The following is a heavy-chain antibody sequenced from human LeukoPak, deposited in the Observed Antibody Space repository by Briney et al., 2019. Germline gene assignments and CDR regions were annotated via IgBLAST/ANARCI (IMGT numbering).Heavy chain of an antibody. Sequence: SETLSLTCTVSGGSISGSSYYWGWIRQPPGKGLEWIGSIYYSGSTYYNPSLKSRVTISVDTSKNQFSLKLSSVTAADTAVYYCASRNYYDSSPFDYWGQGTLVTVSS. J-gene: IGHJ4*02. D-gene: IGHD3-22*01. CDR3: ASRNYYDSSPFDY. V-gene: IGHV4-39*01. CDR1: GGSISGSSYY. CDR2: IYYSGST.